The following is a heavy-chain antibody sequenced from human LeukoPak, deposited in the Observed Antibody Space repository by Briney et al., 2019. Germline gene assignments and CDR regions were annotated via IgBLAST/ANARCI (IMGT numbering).Heavy chain of an antibody. D-gene: IGHD1-14*01. CDR3: AKASNNHGLGGTVEY. J-gene: IGHJ4*02. CDR1: GFTFSRYA. CDR2: ISYDGSNK. Sequence: PGRSLRLSCADSGFTFSRYAMHWVRQAPGKGLEWVAVISYDGSNKFYADSVKGRLAISRDNSKTTLYLQMNSLRTEDTAVYYCAKASNNHGLGGTVEYWGQGTLVTVSS. V-gene: IGHV3-30*18.